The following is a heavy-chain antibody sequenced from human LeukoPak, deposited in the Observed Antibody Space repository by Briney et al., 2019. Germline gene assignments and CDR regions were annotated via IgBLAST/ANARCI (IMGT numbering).Heavy chain of an antibody. CDR1: GYTFSGYY. Sequence: ASVKVSCKASGYTFSGYYMHWVRQAPGQGLEWMGWIYPNSGDTKYAQKFQGRVTVTRDTSISTAFMEVSRLTSDDTAVYYCARSGSDAFDNWGQGTMVTVSS. J-gene: IGHJ3*02. D-gene: IGHD1-26*01. V-gene: IGHV1-2*02. CDR3: ARSGSDAFDN. CDR2: IYPNSGDT.